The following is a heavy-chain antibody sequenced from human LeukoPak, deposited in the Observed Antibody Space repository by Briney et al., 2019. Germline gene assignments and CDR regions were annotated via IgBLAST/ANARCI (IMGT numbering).Heavy chain of an antibody. CDR1: GYTFTSYG. CDR2: ISAYNGNT. J-gene: IGHJ5*02. V-gene: IGHV1-18*04. CDR3: ARHRNMVRGVNNWFDP. Sequence: ASVKVSCKASGYTFTSYGISWVRQAPGLGLEWMGWISAYNGNTNYAQKLQGRVTMTTDTSTSTAYMELRSLRSDDTAVYYCARHRNMVRGVNNWFDPWGQGTLVTVSS. D-gene: IGHD3-10*01.